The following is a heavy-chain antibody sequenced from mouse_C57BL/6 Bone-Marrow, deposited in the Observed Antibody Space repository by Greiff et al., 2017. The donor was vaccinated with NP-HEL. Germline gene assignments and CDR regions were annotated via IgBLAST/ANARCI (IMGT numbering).Heavy chain of an antibody. Sequence: EVKLVESGGGLVQPGGSLKLSCAASGFTFSDYYMYWVRQTPEKRLEWVAYISNGGGSTCYPDTVKGRFTISRDNAKNTLYLQMSRLKSEDTAMYYCARHGWVDVWGTGTTVTVSS. V-gene: IGHV5-12*01. D-gene: IGHD1-1*02. CDR2: ISNGGGST. CDR1: GFTFSDYY. J-gene: IGHJ1*03. CDR3: ARHGWVDV.